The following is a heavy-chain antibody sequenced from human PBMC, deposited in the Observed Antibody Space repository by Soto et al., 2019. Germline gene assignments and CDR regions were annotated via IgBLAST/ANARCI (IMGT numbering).Heavy chain of an antibody. CDR2: IASADNT. D-gene: IGHD3-3*01. V-gene: IGHV3-66*01. Sequence: EVQLLESGGGLVQPGGSLRLSCAASGFIVNNIFMTWVRQAPGKGLEWLSTIASADNTYYADSEKGRFTISRDSPKNTLYLQMNSLRAEDTAVYHCARDILGGSYDFSHGGQGALVTVSS. CDR3: ARDILGGSYDFSH. CDR1: GFIVNNIF. J-gene: IGHJ1*01.